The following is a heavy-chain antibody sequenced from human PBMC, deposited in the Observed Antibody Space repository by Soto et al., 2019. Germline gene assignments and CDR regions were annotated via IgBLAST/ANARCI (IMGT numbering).Heavy chain of an antibody. CDR2: INPNSGGT. CDR3: ARGKEISDYWNFDL. Sequence: QVQLVQSGAEVKEPGASVKVSCEASGYSFTDHYMHWVRQAPGQGLEWMGWINPNSGGTKSAQQFQGRVTITRDTSISTAYMELSRLRFDDTAVYYCARGKEISDYWNFDLWGRGTLVTVSS. J-gene: IGHJ2*01. D-gene: IGHD3-10*01. V-gene: IGHV1-2*02. CDR1: GYSFTDHY.